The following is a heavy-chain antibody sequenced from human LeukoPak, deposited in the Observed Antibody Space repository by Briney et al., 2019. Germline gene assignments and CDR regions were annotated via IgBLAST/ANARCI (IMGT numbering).Heavy chain of an antibody. CDR1: GGSISSYY. CDR3: ARDYPVSGQWFGVFDY. J-gene: IGHJ4*02. CDR2: IYYSGST. V-gene: IGHV4-59*01. Sequence: PSETLSLTCTVSGGSISSYYWSWIRQPPGQGLEWIGQIYYSGSTNYNPSLKSRVTISVDTSKNQFSPKLSSVTAADTAVYYCARDYPVSGQWFGVFDYWGQGTLVTVSS. D-gene: IGHD3-10*01.